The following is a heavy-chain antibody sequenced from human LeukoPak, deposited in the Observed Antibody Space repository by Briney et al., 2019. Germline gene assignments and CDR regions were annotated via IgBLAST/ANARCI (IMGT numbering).Heavy chain of an antibody. V-gene: IGHV4-61*01. CDR3: ARGGTRAFDI. D-gene: IGHD1-1*01. CDR2: IYYSGST. Sequence: SETLSLTCTVSGDSVSSGSYYWSWIRRPPGKGLEWIGYIYYSGSTNSNPSLKSRVSISVDTSKNQFSLKLSSVTAADTAVFYCARGGTRAFDIWGQGTMVTVSS. J-gene: IGHJ3*02. CDR1: GDSVSSGSYY.